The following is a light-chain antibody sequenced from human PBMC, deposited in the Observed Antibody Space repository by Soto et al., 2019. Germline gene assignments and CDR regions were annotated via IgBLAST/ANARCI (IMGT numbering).Light chain of an antibody. CDR1: SSDVGGYDY. CDR3: SAYTRTNVV. V-gene: IGLV2-14*03. CDR2: DVS. Sequence: QSALTQPASVSGSPGQSITISCTGTSSDVGGYDYVFWYQQHPGKAPKLLIFDVSNRPSGVSNRFSGSKSGNTASLTISGLQDEDEADYYCSAYTRTNVVFGGGTQLTVL. J-gene: IGLJ2*01.